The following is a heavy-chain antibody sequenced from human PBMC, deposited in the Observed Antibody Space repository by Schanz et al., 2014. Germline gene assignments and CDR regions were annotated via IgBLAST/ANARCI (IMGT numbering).Heavy chain of an antibody. J-gene: IGHJ3*02. CDR2: ISYGTSYI. CDR1: GFTFSSYA. V-gene: IGHV3-21*04. CDR3: AKGRFGELSAFDI. D-gene: IGHD3-10*01. Sequence: EVQLVESGGGLVQPGGSLRLSCAASGFTFSSYAMSWVRQAPGKGLEWVSSISYGTSYIYYAESVKGRFTISRDNAKNSLYLQMNGLRAEDTAVYYCAKGRFGELSAFDIWGQGTMVTVSS.